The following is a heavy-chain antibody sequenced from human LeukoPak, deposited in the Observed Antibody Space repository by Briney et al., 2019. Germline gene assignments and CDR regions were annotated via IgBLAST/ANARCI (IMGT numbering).Heavy chain of an antibody. CDR2: INPVSSEI. J-gene: IGHJ4*02. CDR3: AKRQGSGYYYSVSDY. V-gene: IGHV3-11*03. D-gene: IGHD3-22*01. CDR1: GFTFRNYY. Sequence: PGGSLRLSCAASGFTFRNYYISWIRQAPGKGLEWVSYINPVSSEIYYADSVKGRFTISRDNSKNTLYLQMNSLRAEDTAVYYCAKRQGSGYYYSVSDYWGQGTLVTVSS.